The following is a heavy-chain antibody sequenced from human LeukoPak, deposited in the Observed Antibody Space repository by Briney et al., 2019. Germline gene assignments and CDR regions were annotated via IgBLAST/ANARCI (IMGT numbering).Heavy chain of an antibody. CDR2: ISSSGGST. J-gene: IGHJ4*02. V-gene: IGHV3-23*01. D-gene: IGHD6-19*01. CDR1: GFTFSSCA. Sequence: PGGSLRLSCAASGFTFSSCAMSWVRHAPGPGLEWVSAISSSGGSTYYADAVKGRFTISRDNSKNTLYLQMNSLRAEDTAVYYCAEGSQAVAGNDYWGQGTLVTVSS. CDR3: AEGSQAVAGNDY.